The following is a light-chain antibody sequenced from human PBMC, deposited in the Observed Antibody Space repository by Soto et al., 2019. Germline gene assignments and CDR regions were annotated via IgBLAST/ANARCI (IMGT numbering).Light chain of an antibody. CDR2: TTS. CDR3: QQFNSWPYT. CDR1: QSVSSY. Sequence: EIVMTQSPATLSVSPGDRATLSCRARQSVSSYLAWYQQKPGQPPRLLIYTTSSRATGIPARFSGSGSGTEFTLTISSLQSEDFAVYYCQQFNSWPYTLGQGTKLEIK. J-gene: IGKJ2*01. V-gene: IGKV3-15*01.